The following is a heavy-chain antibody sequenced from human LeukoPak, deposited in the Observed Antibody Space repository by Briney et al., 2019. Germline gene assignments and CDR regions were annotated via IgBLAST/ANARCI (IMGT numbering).Heavy chain of an antibody. CDR1: GGSINSGGYY. CDR2: ISYSGST. J-gene: IGHJ4*02. Sequence: SQTLSLTCTVSGGSINSGGYYWSWIRQHPGKGLEWIGNISYSGSTYYKPSLRSRVSISVDTSQNQFSLKLSSVTAADTAVYYCASPAGVFGTEFDHWGQGTLVTVSS. CDR3: ASPAGVFGTEFDH. D-gene: IGHD1-1*01. V-gene: IGHV4-31*03.